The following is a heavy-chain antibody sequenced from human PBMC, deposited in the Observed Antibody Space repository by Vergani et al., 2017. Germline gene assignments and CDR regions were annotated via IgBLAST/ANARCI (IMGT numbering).Heavy chain of an antibody. D-gene: IGHD3-10*01. Sequence: VQLVESGGGVVQPGGSLRLSCAASGFTFSDYYMSWVRQAPGKGLEWVSAISGSGGSTYYADSVKGRFTISRDNSKNTLYLQMNSLRAEDTAVYYCAKGLRRITMVRGVIGAFDIWGQGTMVTVSS. CDR1: GFTFSDYY. J-gene: IGHJ3*02. CDR3: AKGLRRITMVRGVIGAFDI. V-gene: IGHV3-23*04. CDR2: ISGSGGST.